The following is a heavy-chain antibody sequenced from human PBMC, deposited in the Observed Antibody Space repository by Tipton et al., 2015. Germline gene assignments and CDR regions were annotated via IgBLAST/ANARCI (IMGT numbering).Heavy chain of an antibody. CDR2: IYYSGST. CDR1: GGSISSSSYY. CDR3: ASGFDWLLAFDY. J-gene: IGHJ4*02. D-gene: IGHD3-9*01. Sequence: TLSLTCTVSGGSISSSSYYWGWIRQPPGKGLEWIGSIYYSGSTYYNSSLKSRLTISTDTFKNQFSLKLSSVTAADTAVYYCASGFDWLLAFDYWGQGTLVTVSS. V-gene: IGHV4-39*01.